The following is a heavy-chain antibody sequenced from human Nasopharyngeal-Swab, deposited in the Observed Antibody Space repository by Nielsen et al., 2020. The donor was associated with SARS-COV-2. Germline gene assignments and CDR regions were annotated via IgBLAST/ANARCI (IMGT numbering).Heavy chain of an antibody. CDR1: GFTFSSYG. CDR3: AKARAVAGIDY. V-gene: IGHV3-30*18. Sequence: SLKISCAASGFTFSSYGMHWVRQAPGKGLEWVAVISYDGSNKYYADSVKGRFTISRDNSKNTLYLQMNSLRAEDTAVYYCAKARAVAGIDYWGQGTLVTVSS. D-gene: IGHD6-19*01. CDR2: ISYDGSNK. J-gene: IGHJ4*02.